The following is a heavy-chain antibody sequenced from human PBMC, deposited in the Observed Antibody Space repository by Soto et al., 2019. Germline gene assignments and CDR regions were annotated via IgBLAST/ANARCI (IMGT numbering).Heavy chain of an antibody. CDR3: ARGKRGSSSSPLDY. D-gene: IGHD6-13*01. CDR2: IYHSGST. Sequence: SETLSLTCAVSGGSISSGGYSWSWFRQPPGKALECIGNIYHSGSTDYNPSLKSRVTISVDRSKNQFSLKLNSVTAADTAIYYCARGKRGSSSSPLDYWGQGTLVT. V-gene: IGHV4-30-2*01. CDR1: GGSISSGGYS. J-gene: IGHJ4*02.